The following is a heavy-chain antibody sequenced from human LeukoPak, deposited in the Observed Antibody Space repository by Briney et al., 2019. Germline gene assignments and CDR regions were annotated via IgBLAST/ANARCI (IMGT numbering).Heavy chain of an antibody. V-gene: IGHV3-74*01. J-gene: IGHJ3*02. Sequence: RRSLTLSCAASGFTFSSYWMHWVRQAPGKGLVWVSQINSDGSTTSYADSVKDRFTFSRDNAKNTLSLQMNSLRAEDTAVYFCARDRCDAFDIWGQGTMVTVSS. CDR1: GFTFSSYW. CDR3: ARDRCDAFDI. CDR2: INSDGSTT.